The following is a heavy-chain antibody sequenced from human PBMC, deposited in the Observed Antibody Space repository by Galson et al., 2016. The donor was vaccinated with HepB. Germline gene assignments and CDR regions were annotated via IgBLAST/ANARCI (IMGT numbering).Heavy chain of an antibody. J-gene: IGHJ6*02. V-gene: IGHV3-21*05. CDR3: ARDPSYYSGMDV. CDR2: ISSSSSYT. Sequence: SLRLSCAASGFIFSNFGMHWVRQAPGKGLEWVSYISSSSSYTNYAESVKGRFTISRDNAKNTLYLQTNSLRAEDTAVYYCARDPSYYSGMDVWGQGNTVTVSS. CDR1: GFIFSNFG.